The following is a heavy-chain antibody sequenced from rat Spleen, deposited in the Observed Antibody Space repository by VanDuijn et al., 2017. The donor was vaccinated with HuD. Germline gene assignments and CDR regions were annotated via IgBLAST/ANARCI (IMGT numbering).Heavy chain of an antibody. D-gene: IGHD4-3*01. CDR3: TTGVY. V-gene: IGHV5-7*01. CDR2: ITYDGSGT. J-gene: IGHJ2*01. Sequence: EVQLVESGGGLVQPGRSLKLSCAASGFTFSDYNMAWVRQAPKKGLEWVATITYDGSGTYYRDSVKGRFTISRDNAKSTLYLQMDSLRSEDTATYYCTTGVYWGQGVVVTVSS. CDR1: GFTFSDYN.